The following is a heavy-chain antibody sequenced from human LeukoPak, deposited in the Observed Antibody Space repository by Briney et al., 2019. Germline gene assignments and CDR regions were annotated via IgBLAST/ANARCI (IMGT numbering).Heavy chain of an antibody. CDR3: ARGLPLGYCTYGVCYPPKHFDF. CDR1: GYTFSIYG. Sequence: ASVKVSCKASGYTFSIYGVSWVRQAPGQGLEWMGWISADNGNTNYAQKLQGRVTMTTDTSTSTAYMGLRSLTSDDTAVYFCARGLPLGYCTYGVCYPPKHFDFWGQGTLVTVSS. J-gene: IGHJ4*02. V-gene: IGHV1-18*01. CDR2: ISADNGNT. D-gene: IGHD2-8*01.